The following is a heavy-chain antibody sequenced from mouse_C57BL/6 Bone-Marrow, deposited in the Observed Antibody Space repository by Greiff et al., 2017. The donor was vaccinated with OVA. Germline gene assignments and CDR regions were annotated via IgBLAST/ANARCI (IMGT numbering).Heavy chain of an antibody. V-gene: IGHV1-26*01. CDR3: ARGGYYGYY. D-gene: IGHD2-3*01. Sequence: EVQLQQSGPELVKPGASVKISCKASGYTFTDYYMNWVKQSHGTSLEWIGDINPNNGGTSYNQQFKGKATLTVDKSSSTAYMELRSLTSEDSAVYYCARGGYYGYYWGQGTTLTVSS. CDR2: INPNNGGT. CDR1: GYTFTDYY. J-gene: IGHJ2*01.